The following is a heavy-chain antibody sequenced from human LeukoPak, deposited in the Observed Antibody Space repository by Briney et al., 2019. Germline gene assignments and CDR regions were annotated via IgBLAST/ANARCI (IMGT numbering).Heavy chain of an antibody. D-gene: IGHD6-13*01. CDR3: ARHVIAAAGGGYYYYMDV. CDR1: GYSFTSYW. V-gene: IGHV5-51*01. CDR2: IYPGDSDT. Sequence: GESLKISCKGSGYSFTSYWIGWVRQMPGKGLEWMGIIYPGDSDTRYSPSFQGQVTISADKSISTAYLQWSSLKASDTAMYYCARHVIAAAGGGYYYYMDVWGKGTTVTVSS. J-gene: IGHJ6*03.